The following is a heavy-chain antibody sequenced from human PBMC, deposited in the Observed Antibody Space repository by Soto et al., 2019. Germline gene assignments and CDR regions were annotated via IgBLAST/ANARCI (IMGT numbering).Heavy chain of an antibody. CDR3: ERAGGERDYYYGMEA. D-gene: IGHD2-21*01. CDR1: VGSVSSGIYY. J-gene: IGHJ6*02. CDR2: IYYSGGT. V-gene: IGHV4-61*01. Sequence: SDTLSLTCNVTVGSVSSGIYYWSWIRQPPGKGLERIGAIYYSGGTNYNPSLKSRVTISVDTSKNQFSLQLSPVTAAETGVYYCERAGGERDYYYGMEAWRPGTTATGS.